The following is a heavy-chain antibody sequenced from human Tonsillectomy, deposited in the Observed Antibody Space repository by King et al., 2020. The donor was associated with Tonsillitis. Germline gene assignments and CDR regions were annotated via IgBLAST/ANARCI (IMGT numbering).Heavy chain of an antibody. CDR1: GFTFSNYG. J-gene: IGHJ6*02. CDR3: AGDIIGAMDV. CDR2: ISYEGSNE. D-gene: IGHD3-10*01. Sequence: VQLVESGGGVVQPGRSLRLSCAASGFTFSNYGMHWVRQAPGKGLEWVAVISYEGSNEYYADSVKGRFTISRDNSKNTLYLQMNSLRAEDTAVYYCAGDIIGAMDVWGRGTTVTVSS. V-gene: IGHV3-30*03.